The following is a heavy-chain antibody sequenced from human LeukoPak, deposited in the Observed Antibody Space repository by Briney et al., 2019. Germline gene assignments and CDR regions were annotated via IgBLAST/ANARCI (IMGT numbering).Heavy chain of an antibody. CDR1: GFTFSSYW. CDR2: INTDGSST. CDR3: AKGPRGGPFSVYYFDY. Sequence: PGGFLRLSCAASGFTFSSYWMHWVRQAPGKGLVWVSRINTDGSSTSYADSVKGRFTISRDNSKNTLYLQMNSLGAEDTAVYYCAKGPRGGPFSVYYFDYWGQGTLVTVSS. J-gene: IGHJ4*02. V-gene: IGHV3-74*01. D-gene: IGHD3-16*01.